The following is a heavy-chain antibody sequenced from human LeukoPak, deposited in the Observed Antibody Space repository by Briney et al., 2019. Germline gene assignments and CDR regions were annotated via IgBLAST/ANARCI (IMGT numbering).Heavy chain of an antibody. CDR3: AELGITMIGGV. Sequence: GGSLRLSCTASGFMFNTYSMHWVRQAPGKGLEWVSYISSSGSTIYYADSVKGRFTISRDNAKNSLYLQMNSLRAEDTAVYYCAELGITMIGGVWGKGTTVTISS. CDR1: GFMFNTYS. V-gene: IGHV3-48*04. D-gene: IGHD3-10*02. J-gene: IGHJ6*04. CDR2: ISSSGSTI.